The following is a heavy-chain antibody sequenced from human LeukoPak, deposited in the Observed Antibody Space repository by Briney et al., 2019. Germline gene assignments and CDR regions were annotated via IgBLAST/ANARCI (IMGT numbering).Heavy chain of an antibody. CDR1: GFTFSSYG. D-gene: IGHD1-7*01. CDR2: IWNDGSKS. CDR3: TTKDWDYRDS. V-gene: IGHV3-33*01. J-gene: IGHJ4*02. Sequence: SGGSLRLSCAASGFTFSSYGMHWVRQAPGKGLEWVAVIWNDGSKSNYPDSVKGRFTISRDDSKNTLSLHMNSLRVEDTALYYCTTKDWDYRDSWGQGTLVTVSS.